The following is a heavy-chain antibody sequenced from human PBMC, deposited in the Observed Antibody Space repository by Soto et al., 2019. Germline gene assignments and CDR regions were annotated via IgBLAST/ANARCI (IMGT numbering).Heavy chain of an antibody. CDR2: ISSSSSYI. D-gene: IGHD3-22*01. CDR3: ARVARPYDSSGYYRD. J-gene: IGHJ4*02. V-gene: IGHV3-21*01. CDR1: GFTFSSYS. Sequence: EVQLVESGGGLVKPGGSLRLSCAASGFTFSSYSMNWVRQAPGKGLEWVSSISSSSSYIYYADSVMGRFTISRDNAKNSLYLQMNSLRAEDTAVYYCARVARPYDSSGYYRDWGQGTLVTVSS.